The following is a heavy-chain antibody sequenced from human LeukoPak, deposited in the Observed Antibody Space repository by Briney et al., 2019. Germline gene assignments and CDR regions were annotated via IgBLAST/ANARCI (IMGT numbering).Heavy chain of an antibody. D-gene: IGHD4-17*01. Sequence: GGSLRLSCTVSGFTVSSNSMSWVRQAPGKGLEWVSFIYSGGNTHYSDSVKGRFTISRDNSKNTLYLQMNSLRAEDTAVYYCARRAGEYSHPYDYWGRGTLVTVSS. CDR2: IYSGGNT. J-gene: IGHJ4*02. V-gene: IGHV3-53*01. CDR1: GFTVSSNS. CDR3: ARRAGEYSHPYDY.